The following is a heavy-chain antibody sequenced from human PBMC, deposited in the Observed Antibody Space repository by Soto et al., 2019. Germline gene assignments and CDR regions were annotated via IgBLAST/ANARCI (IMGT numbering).Heavy chain of an antibody. Sequence: EEHLLESGGGLVQPGGSLRLSCVASGFTFSDYAMTWFRQAPGKGLEWVSGISSSGGNTYYADSVKGRFTITRDNSKNTLSLQMDSLRAEDTAVYYCAKNGASSKTWYMWYYALDVWGQGTTVTVSS. D-gene: IGHD6-13*01. CDR3: AKNGASSKTWYMWYYALDV. V-gene: IGHV3-23*01. J-gene: IGHJ6*02. CDR1: GFTFSDYA. CDR2: ISSSGGNT.